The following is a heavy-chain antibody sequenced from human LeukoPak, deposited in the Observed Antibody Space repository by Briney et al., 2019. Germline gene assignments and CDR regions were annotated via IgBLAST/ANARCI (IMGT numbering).Heavy chain of an antibody. Sequence: GGSLRLSCAASGFTFSSYWMSWVRQAPGKGLEWVANIKQDGSEKYYVDSVKGRFTISRDNAKNSLYLQMNSLRAEDTAVYYCARDGDYYDSSGYLLSLDYWGQGTLVTVSS. CDR3: ARDGDYYDSSGYLLSLDY. CDR2: IKQDGSEK. J-gene: IGHJ4*02. V-gene: IGHV3-7*01. CDR1: GFTFSSYW. D-gene: IGHD3-22*01.